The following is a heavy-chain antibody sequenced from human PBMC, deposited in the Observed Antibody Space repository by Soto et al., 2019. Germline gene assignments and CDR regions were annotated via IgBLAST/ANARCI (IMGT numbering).Heavy chain of an antibody. CDR2: IDGSGGIT. D-gene: IGHD3-10*01. V-gene: IGHV3-23*01. CDR3: VKNSGWFNT. J-gene: IGHJ5*02. Sequence: QFLQSGGGLVQPGGSLTLSCAASGFTFGTTDMSWVRQAPGEGLEWVSTIDGSGGITYYADSVKGRFTISRDNSRNTVYVQMNSLRGDDTALYYCVKNSGWFNTWGQGALVTVSS. CDR1: GFTFGTTD.